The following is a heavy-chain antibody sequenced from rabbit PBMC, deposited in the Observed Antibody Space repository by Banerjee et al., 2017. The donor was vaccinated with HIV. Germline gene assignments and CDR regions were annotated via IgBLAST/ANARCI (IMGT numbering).Heavy chain of an antibody. CDR3: ARGWITMTMNL. Sequence: QEQLEESGGDLVKPEGSLTLTCTASGFSFSNRCVMCWVRQTPGKGLEWIACINTSSGNAVYANWAKGRFTISKTSSTAVTLQMTSLTAADTATYFCARGWITMTMNLWGPGTLVTVS. D-gene: IGHD2-1*01. CDR1: GFSFSNRCV. J-gene: IGHJ4*01. CDR2: INTSSGNA. V-gene: IGHV1S45*01.